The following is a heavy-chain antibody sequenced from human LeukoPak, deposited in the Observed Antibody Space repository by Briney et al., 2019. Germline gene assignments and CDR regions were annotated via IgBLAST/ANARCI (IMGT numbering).Heavy chain of an antibody. CDR3: ARVPQWLEYFQH. V-gene: IGHV1-18*01. D-gene: IGHD6-19*01. J-gene: IGHJ1*01. Sequence: ASVKVSCKASGYTFTSYGINWVRQAPEQGLEWMGWINTYNGNTNYTQKFQGRVTMTTDTSTSTAYMELRSLRSDDTAVYYCARVPQWLEYFQHWGQGTLVTVSS. CDR2: INTYNGNT. CDR1: GYTFTSYG.